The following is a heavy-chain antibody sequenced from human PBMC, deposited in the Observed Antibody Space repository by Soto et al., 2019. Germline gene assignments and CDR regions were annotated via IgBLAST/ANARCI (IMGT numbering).Heavy chain of an antibody. V-gene: IGHV3-23*01. Sequence: GGSLRLSCAASGFTFSNYAMSWVRQAPGKGLEWVSAMSGSSGRTYYADSAKGRFTIPRGNSKNTLYLQMSSLRAEDAAVYYCDTDREISWEVPSWGQGTLVTVSS. D-gene: IGHD6-13*01. CDR1: GFTFSNYA. CDR2: MSGSSGRT. J-gene: IGHJ4*02. CDR3: DTDREISWEVPS.